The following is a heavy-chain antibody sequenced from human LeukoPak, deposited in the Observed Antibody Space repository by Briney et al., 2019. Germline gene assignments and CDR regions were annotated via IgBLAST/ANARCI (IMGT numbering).Heavy chain of an antibody. D-gene: IGHD3-10*01. CDR1: GYTFTGYY. CDR3: AREGRSASGNNWFDP. Sequence: ASVKVSCKASGYTFTGYYMHWVRQAPGQGLEWMGWINPNSGGTNYAQKFQGRVTMTRDTSISTAYMELSRLRSDDTAVYYCAREGRSASGNNWFDPWGQGTLVTVSS. J-gene: IGHJ5*02. V-gene: IGHV1-2*02. CDR2: INPNSGGT.